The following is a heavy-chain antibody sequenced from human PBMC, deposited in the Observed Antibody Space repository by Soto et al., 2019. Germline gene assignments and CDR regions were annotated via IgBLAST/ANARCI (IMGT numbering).Heavy chain of an antibody. V-gene: IGHV1-3*01. J-gene: IGHJ3*02. CDR3: ARFLVRGLIIIDAFHI. Sequence: QVQLVQSGAEVKKPGASVKVSCKASGYSFTTFSIHWVRQAPGQRLEWMGWINAGNGNPKYSQKCQDRVSMTADTSATTAYMELSSLRSEDTAVYYCARFLVRGLIIIDAFHIWGPGTVVT. CDR1: GYSFTTFS. CDR2: INAGNGNP. D-gene: IGHD3-10*01.